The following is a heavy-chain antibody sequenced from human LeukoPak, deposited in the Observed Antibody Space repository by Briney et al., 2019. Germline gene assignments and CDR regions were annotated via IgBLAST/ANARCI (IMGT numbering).Heavy chain of an antibody. J-gene: IGHJ4*02. CDR2: IWYDGSNK. CDR3: ASSGYVTGTAMVMDLFDY. D-gene: IGHD5-18*01. V-gene: IGHV3-33*01. Sequence: PGGSLRLSCAASGFTFSSYGMHWVRQAPGKGLEWVAVIWYDGSNKYYADSVKGRFTISRDNSKNTLYLQMNSLRAEDTAVYYCASSGYVTGTAMVMDLFDYWGQGTLVTVSS. CDR1: GFTFSSYG.